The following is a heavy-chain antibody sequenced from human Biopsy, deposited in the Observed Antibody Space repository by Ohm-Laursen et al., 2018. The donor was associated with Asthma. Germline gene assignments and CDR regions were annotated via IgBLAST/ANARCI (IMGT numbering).Heavy chain of an antibody. CDR1: GGSMTSGGHT. CDR2: ISYTGTT. Sequence: TLSLTCSVSGGSMTSGGHTWNWIRQIPGKGLEWIGYISYTGTTYYNPSLKSRISMTVDTSKIQFSLKLSSVTAADTVIYYCARERMFFYDSSGYGAFDIWGQGTLVTVSS. J-gene: IGHJ3*02. D-gene: IGHD3-22*01. CDR3: ARERMFFYDSSGYGAFDI. V-gene: IGHV4-31*03.